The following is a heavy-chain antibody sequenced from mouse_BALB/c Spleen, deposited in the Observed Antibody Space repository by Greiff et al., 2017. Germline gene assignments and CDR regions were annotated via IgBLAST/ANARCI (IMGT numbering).Heavy chain of an antibody. J-gene: IGHJ4*01. CDR3: ARHYYGSSYLYYYAMDY. V-gene: IGHV5-6*01. CDR2: ISSGGSYT. Sequence: EVQVVESGGGLVQPGGSLKLSCAASGFTFSSYGMSWVRQTPDKRLEWVATISSGGSYTYYPDSVKGRFTISRDNAKNTLYLQMSSLKSEDTAMYYCARHYYGSSYLYYYAMDYWGQGTSVTVSS. D-gene: IGHD1-1*01. CDR1: GFTFSSYG.